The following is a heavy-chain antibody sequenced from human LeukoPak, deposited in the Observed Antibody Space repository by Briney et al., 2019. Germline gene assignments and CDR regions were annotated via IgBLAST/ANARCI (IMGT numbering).Heavy chain of an antibody. CDR3: ARRFSRSGYYRPFDY. D-gene: IGHD3-3*01. CDR2: IYYSGST. CDR1: GGSISSSNYY. V-gene: IGHV4-39*01. J-gene: IGHJ4*02. Sequence: PSETLSLTCTVSGGSISSSNYYWGWIRQPPGKGLEWIGSIYYSGSTYYNPSLKSRVTISVDTSKNQFSLKLSSVTAADTAVYYCARRFSRSGYYRPFDYWGQGTLVTVSS.